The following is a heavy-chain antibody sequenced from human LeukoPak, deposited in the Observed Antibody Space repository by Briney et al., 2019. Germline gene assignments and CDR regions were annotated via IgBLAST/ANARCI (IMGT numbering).Heavy chain of an antibody. CDR1: GGSISSYY. CDR2: LSIRGNT. J-gene: IGHJ3*02. Sequence: SETLSLTCTVSGGSISSYYSSCIPLPPGKGLECIGYLSIRGNTNYSPSLTSLVTIFGDTSKNPFFMKLSSVTAADTAVYYCAKARYVNSFYAFDIWGQGTLVTVSS. D-gene: IGHD3-16*01. V-gene: IGHV4-59*01. CDR3: AKARYVNSFYAFDI.